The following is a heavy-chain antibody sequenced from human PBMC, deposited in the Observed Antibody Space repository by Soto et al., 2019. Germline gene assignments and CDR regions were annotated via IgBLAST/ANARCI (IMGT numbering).Heavy chain of an antibody. Sequence: ASETLSLTCAVYGGSFSGYYWSWIRQPPGKGLEWIGYIYYSGSTYYNPSLKSRVTISVDTSKNQFSLKLSSVTAADTAVYYCARDLIGGMDVWGQGTTVTVSS. V-gene: IGHV4-59*01. CDR1: GGSFSGYY. CDR2: IYYSGST. CDR3: ARDLIGGMDV. J-gene: IGHJ6*02. D-gene: IGHD3-16*01.